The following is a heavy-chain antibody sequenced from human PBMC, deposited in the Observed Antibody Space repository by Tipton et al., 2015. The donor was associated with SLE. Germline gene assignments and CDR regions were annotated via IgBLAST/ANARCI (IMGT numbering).Heavy chain of an antibody. CDR1: GYSITSGDY. J-gene: IGHJ5*02. D-gene: IGHD6-13*01. CDR2: LYHRGST. CDR3: ARDPYDSTWRNGWFDP. V-gene: IGHV4-38-2*02. Sequence: TLSLTCAVSGYSITSGDYWGWIRQPPGKGLEWVGSLYHRGSTYYNPSLKSRVTISTDTSKNEIYLKLTSVTATDTAVYFCARDPYDSTWRNGWFDPWCQGTVVTVAS.